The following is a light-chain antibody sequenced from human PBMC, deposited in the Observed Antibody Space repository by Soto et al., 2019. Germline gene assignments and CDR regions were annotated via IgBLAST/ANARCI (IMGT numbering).Light chain of an antibody. CDR3: AAWDDSLSGPV. J-gene: IGLJ3*02. CDR2: GDD. V-gene: IGLV1-47*02. CDR1: SSNIGRNH. Sequence: QSVLTQTPSVSGTPGQRVAISCSGSSSNIGRNHVYWYQQLPGTAPKVLIYGDDQRPSGVPDRFSGSRSGTSASLAISGLRSEDEAEYHCAAWDDSLSGPVFGGGTKVTVL.